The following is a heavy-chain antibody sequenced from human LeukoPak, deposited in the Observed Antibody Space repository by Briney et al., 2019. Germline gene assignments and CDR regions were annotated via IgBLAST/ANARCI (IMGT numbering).Heavy chain of an antibody. CDR1: GGSFSGYY. CDR3: ARGRYCSSTSCYIPHDAFDI. J-gene: IGHJ3*02. V-gene: IGHV4-34*01. Sequence: SETLSLTCAVYGGSFSGYYWSWIRQPPGKGLEWIGEINHSGSTNYNPSLKSRVTISVDTSKNQFSLKLSSVTAADTAVYYCARGRYCSSTSCYIPHDAFDIWGQGTMVTVSS. CDR2: INHSGST. D-gene: IGHD2-2*02.